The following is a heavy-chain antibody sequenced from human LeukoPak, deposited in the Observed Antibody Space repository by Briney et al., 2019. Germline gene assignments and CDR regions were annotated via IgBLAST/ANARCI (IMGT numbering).Heavy chain of an antibody. Sequence: ASVKVSCKASGYTFTGYYMHWVRQAPGQGLEWMGRINPNSGGTNYAQKFQGRVTMTRDTSISTAYMELSRLRSDDTAVYYCARVGYSSSSVDYWGQGTLVTVSS. J-gene: IGHJ4*02. CDR2: INPNSGGT. CDR1: GYTFTGYY. D-gene: IGHD6-6*01. V-gene: IGHV1-2*06. CDR3: ARVGYSSSSVDY.